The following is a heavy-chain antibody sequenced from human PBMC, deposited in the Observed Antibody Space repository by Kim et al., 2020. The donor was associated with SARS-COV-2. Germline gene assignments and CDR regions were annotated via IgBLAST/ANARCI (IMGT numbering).Heavy chain of an antibody. D-gene: IGHD6-13*01. J-gene: IGHJ2*01. Sequence: SETLSLTCTVSGGSISSYYWSWIRQPPGKGLEWIGYVYYSGRTNYNPSLKSRVTISVDTSKNQFSLKLSSVTATDTAVYYCARHGRSWYDSYFDLWGRGTLVTVSS. V-gene: IGHV4-59*08. CDR1: GGSISSYY. CDR2: VYYSGRT. CDR3: ARHGRSWYDSYFDL.